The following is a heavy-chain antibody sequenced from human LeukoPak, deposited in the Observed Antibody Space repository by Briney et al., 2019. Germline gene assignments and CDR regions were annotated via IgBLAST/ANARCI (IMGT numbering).Heavy chain of an antibody. CDR2: IYYSGST. CDR1: GGSISMYY. V-gene: IGHV4-59*08. J-gene: IGHJ4*02. D-gene: IGHD2-21*02. Sequence: PSETLSLTCMVPGGSISMYYWSWIRQPPGKGLEWIGYIYYSGSTNYNPSLKSRVTISVDTSKNQFSLKLSSVTAADTAVYYCARHLYCGSDCYTFDYWGQGTLVTVSS. CDR3: ARHLYCGSDCYTFDY.